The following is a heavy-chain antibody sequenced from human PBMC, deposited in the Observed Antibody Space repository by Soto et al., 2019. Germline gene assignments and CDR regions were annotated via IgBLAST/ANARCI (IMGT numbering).Heavy chain of an antibody. CDR1: GGSISSGGYY. V-gene: IGHV4-31*03. D-gene: IGHD2-2*03. CDR2: IYYSGST. CDR3: ARDVGYCSSTSCYGRAFDI. J-gene: IGHJ3*02. Sequence: SETLSLTCTFSGGSISSGGYYWSWIRQHPGKGLEWIGYIYYSGSTYYNPSLKSRVTISVDTSKNQFSLKLSSVTAADTAVYYCARDVGYCSSTSCYGRAFDIWGQGTMVTVSS.